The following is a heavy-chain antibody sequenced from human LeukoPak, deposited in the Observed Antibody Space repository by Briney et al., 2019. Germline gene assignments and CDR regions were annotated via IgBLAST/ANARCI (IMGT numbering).Heavy chain of an antibody. J-gene: IGHJ4*02. CDR3: ATLRRDDYSNYEHFDY. CDR2: IIPIFGTA. Sequence: SVKVSCKASGGTFSSYAISWVRQAPGQGLEWMGGIIPIFGTANYAQKFQGRVTITADESTSTAYMELSSLRSEDTAVYYCATLRRDDYSNYEHFDYWGQGTLVTVSS. V-gene: IGHV1-69*13. D-gene: IGHD4-11*01. CDR1: GGTFSSYA.